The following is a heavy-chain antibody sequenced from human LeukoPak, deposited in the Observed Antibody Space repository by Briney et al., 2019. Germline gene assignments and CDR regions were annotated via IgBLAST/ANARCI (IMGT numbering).Heavy chain of an antibody. CDR3: ARVVVVAAVRDNWFDP. V-gene: IGHV1-2*02. CDR1: GYTFTGYY. Sequence: ASVKVSCKPSGYTFTGYYMHWVRQAPGQGLEWMGWINPNSGGTNYAQKFQGRVTMTRDTSISTAYMELSRLRSDDTAVYYCARVVVVAAVRDNWFDPWGQGTLVTVSS. CDR2: INPNSGGT. J-gene: IGHJ5*02. D-gene: IGHD2-15*01.